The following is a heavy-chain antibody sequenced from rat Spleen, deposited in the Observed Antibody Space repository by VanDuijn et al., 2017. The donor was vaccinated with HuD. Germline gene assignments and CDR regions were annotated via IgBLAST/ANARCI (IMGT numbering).Heavy chain of an antibody. CDR3: ARHRNYGGIPFDF. CDR1: GFTFNNYW. CDR2: ITNASGRT. Sequence: EVQLVESGGGLVQPGRSLKLSCVASGFTFNNYWMTWIRQAPGKGLEWVASITNASGRTYYPDSVKGRFTISRDTARNTLYLQMNSLRSEDTATYYCARHRNYGGIPFDFWGQGVMVTVSS. V-gene: IGHV5-31*01. J-gene: IGHJ2*01. D-gene: IGHD1-11*01.